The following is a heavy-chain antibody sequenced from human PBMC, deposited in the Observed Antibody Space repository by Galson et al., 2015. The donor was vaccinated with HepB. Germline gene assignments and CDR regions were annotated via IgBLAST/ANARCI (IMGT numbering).Heavy chain of an antibody. V-gene: IGHV1-18*01. CDR2: ISAYNGNR. CDR1: GYTFINYD. D-gene: IGHD4-23*01. Sequence: SVKVSCKASGYTFINYDITWVRQAPGQGLEWMGWISAYNGNRNYAQKLQDRVTMTTDTSTSTAYMELRSLRSDDTAVYYCARVVNAGAPYFDYWGQGTLVTVSS. J-gene: IGHJ4*02. CDR3: ARVVNAGAPYFDY.